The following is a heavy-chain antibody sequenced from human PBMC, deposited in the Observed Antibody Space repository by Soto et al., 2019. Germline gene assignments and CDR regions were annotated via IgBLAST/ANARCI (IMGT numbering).Heavy chain of an antibody. CDR1: GFTFSSYS. D-gene: IGHD6-13*01. Sequence: PGGSLRLSCAASGFTFSSYSMNWVRQAPGKGLEWVSSISSSSSYIYYADSVKGRFTISRDNAKNSLYLQMNSLRAEDTAVYYCARDRYSSSWPNWFDPWGQGTLVTVSS. CDR2: ISSSSSYI. J-gene: IGHJ5*02. V-gene: IGHV3-21*01. CDR3: ARDRYSSSWPNWFDP.